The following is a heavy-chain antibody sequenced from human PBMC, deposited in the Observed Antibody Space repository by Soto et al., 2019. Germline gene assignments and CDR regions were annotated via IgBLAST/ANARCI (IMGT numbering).Heavy chain of an antibody. D-gene: IGHD2-15*01. CDR3: ARESRYCSGGSRYFLPGIDY. J-gene: IGHJ4*02. CDR1: GGTFSSYA. Sequence: QVQLVQSGAEVKKPGSSMKVSCKASGGTFSSYAISWVRQAPGQGLEWMGGIIPIFGTANYAQKFQGRVTITAHESTSTAYRELSSLRSEDTAVYYCARESRYCSGGSRYFLPGIDYWGQGTLVTVSS. V-gene: IGHV1-69*12. CDR2: IIPIFGTA.